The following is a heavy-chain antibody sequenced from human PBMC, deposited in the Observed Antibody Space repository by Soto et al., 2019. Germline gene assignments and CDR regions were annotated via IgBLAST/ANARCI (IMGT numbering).Heavy chain of an antibody. CDR2: ISYDGSNK. CDR3: ARDPLWFGELPHGMDV. J-gene: IGHJ6*02. V-gene: IGHV3-30-3*01. Sequence: QVQLVESGGGVVQPGRSLRLSCAASGFTFSSYAMHWVRQAPGKGLEWVAVISYDGSNKYYADSVKGRFTISRDNSKNTLYLQMNSLRAEDTAVYYCARDPLWFGELPHGMDVWGQGTTVTVSS. CDR1: GFTFSSYA. D-gene: IGHD3-10*01.